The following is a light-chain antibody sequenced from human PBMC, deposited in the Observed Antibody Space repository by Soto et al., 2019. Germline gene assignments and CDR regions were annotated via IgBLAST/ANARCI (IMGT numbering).Light chain of an antibody. CDR2: AAS. V-gene: IGKV1-39*01. Sequence: MTQSPATLSVSPGERATLSCRAGQTIYSNVAWYQQKPGKAPNLLIHAASSLQSGVPPRFSGSGSGTDFTLTISSLQPEDFATYFCQQSYRNPITFGQGTRLEIK. CDR3: QQSYRNPIT. CDR1: QTIYSN. J-gene: IGKJ5*01.